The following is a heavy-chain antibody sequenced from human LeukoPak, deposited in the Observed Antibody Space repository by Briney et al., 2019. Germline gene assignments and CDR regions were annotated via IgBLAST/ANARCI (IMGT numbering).Heavy chain of an antibody. Sequence: PGWSLRLSCAASGFTFSSYDMNWVRQAPGKGLEWLSFITRSSSTIFYADSVKGRFTISRDNAKNSLFLQMNSLRDEDTAVYYCARDRNGGAFDFWGQGTLSPSPQ. CDR3: ARDRNGGAFDF. CDR2: ITRSSSTI. V-gene: IGHV3-48*02. D-gene: IGHD4-23*01. CDR1: GFTFSSYD. J-gene: IGHJ4*02.